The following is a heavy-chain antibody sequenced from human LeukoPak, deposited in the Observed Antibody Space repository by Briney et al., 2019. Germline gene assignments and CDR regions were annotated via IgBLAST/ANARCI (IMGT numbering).Heavy chain of an antibody. CDR3: ATVYYDSSGYTQYYFDY. Sequence: ASVKVSCKVSGYTLTELSMHWVRQAPGKGLEWMGGFDPEDGETIYAQKFQGRVTMTKDTSTDTAYMELSSLRSEDTAVYYCATVYYDSSGYTQYYFDYWGQGTLVTVSS. J-gene: IGHJ4*02. CDR1: GYTLTELS. V-gene: IGHV1-24*01. D-gene: IGHD3-22*01. CDR2: FDPEDGET.